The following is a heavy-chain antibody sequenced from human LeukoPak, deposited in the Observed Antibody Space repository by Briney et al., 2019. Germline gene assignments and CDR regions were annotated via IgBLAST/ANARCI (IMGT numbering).Heavy chain of an antibody. V-gene: IGHV3-30*18. CDR2: IGNDGRAK. CDR1: GFTFSTYG. D-gene: IGHD3-10*01. CDR3: AKEEGRGVNVFDY. J-gene: IGHJ4*02. Sequence: GGSLRLSCAASGFTFSTYGMHWVRQAPGKGLEWVAVIGNDGRAKYYADSVRGRFTISRDNSKNTLYLQMDSLTGDDTATYYCAKEEGRGVNVFDYWGQGALVTVSS.